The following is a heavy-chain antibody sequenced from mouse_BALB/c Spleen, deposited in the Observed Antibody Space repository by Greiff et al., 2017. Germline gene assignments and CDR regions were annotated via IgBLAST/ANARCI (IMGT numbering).Heavy chain of an antibody. CDR2: INPSNGGT. CDR1: GYTFTSYY. V-gene: IGHV1S81*02. D-gene: IGHD5-5*01. J-gene: IGHJ2*01. CDR3: TRGGTTYYFDY. Sequence: QVQLQQSGAELVKTGASVKLSCKASGYTFTSYYMYWVKQRPGQGLEWIGEINPSNGGTNFNEKFKSKATLTVDKSSSTAYMQLSSLTSEDSAVYYCTRGGTTYYFDYWGQGTTLTVSS.